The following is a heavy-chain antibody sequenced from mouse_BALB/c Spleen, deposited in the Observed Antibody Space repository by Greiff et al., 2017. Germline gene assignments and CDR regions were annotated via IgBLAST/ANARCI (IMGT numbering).Heavy chain of an antibody. Sequence: VQLQQSGAELVRPGALVKLSCKASGFNIKDYYMHWVKQRPEQGLEWIGWIDPENGNTIYDPKFQGKASITADTSSNTAYLQLSSLTSEDTAVYDCALYYRDRGYYAMDYWGQGTSVTVSS. D-gene: IGHD2-14*01. CDR3: ALYYRDRGYYAMDY. V-gene: IGHV14-1*02. CDR2: IDPENGNT. CDR1: GFNIKDYY. J-gene: IGHJ4*01.